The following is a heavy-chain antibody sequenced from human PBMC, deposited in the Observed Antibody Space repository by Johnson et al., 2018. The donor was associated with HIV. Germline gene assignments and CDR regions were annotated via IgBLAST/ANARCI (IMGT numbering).Heavy chain of an antibody. CDR1: GFTFSSYA. CDR3: ARDGVATEAHDAFDI. CDR2: ISYDGSNK. J-gene: IGHJ3*02. Sequence: QVQLVESGGGVVQPGRSLRLSCAASGFTFSSYAMHWVRQAPGKGLAWVAVISYDGSNKYYADYVKGRFTISRDNSKNTLYLQMNSLRAEDTAVYYCARDGVATEAHDAFDIWGQGTMVTVSS. D-gene: IGHD5-12*01. V-gene: IGHV3-30-3*01.